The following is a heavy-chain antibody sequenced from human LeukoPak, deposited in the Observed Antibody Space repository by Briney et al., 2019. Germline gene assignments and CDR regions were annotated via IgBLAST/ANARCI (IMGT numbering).Heavy chain of an antibody. D-gene: IGHD3-22*01. CDR1: AGTFTIYS. Sequence: AVKLSCKGAAGTFTIYSNAWVRQPPAQGIGWMGGIITICGTANYGQKYYGKVTFTTDGSTNTAYMELSSLTSEDTAVYYCARAWGGDSSGYYQGGFDYWGQGTLVTVSS. V-gene: IGHV1-69*05. CDR3: ARAWGGDSSGYYQGGFDY. J-gene: IGHJ4*02. CDR2: IITICGTA.